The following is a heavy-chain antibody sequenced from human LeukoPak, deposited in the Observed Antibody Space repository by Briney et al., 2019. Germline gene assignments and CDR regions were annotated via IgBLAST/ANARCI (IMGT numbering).Heavy chain of an antibody. CDR3: ARDYYDSSGPIDY. D-gene: IGHD3-22*01. J-gene: IGHJ4*02. CDR1: GGSLSGYY. CDR2: INHSGST. Sequence: SETLSLTCAVYGGSLSGYYWSWIRQPPGKGLEWIGEINHSGSTNYNPSLKSRVTISVDTSKNQFSLKLSSVTAADTAVYYCARDYYDSSGPIDYWGQGTLVTVSS. V-gene: IGHV4-34*01.